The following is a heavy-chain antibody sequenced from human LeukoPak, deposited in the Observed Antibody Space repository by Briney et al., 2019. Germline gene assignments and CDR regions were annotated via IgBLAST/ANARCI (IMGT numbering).Heavy chain of an antibody. J-gene: IGHJ4*02. CDR2: INVEGNYI. CDR3: ARDLTGPYDH. V-gene: IGHV3-74*01. Sequence: GGCLRLSCAASGFTVSRYWMHWVRQAPGKGLVWVARINVEGNYIDYAESVKGRFTISRDSVKNTLYLQMNSLRAEDTAVYSCARDLTGPYDHWGQGTLVTVSS. D-gene: IGHD3-22*01. CDR1: GFTVSRYW.